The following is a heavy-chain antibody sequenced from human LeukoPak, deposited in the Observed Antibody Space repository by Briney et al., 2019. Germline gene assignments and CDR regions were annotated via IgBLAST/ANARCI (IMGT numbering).Heavy chain of an antibody. CDR2: IKSKSEGGPT. CDR3: DCSNTNCYAAGDY. D-gene: IGHD2-2*01. CDR1: GFTSSNAW. Sequence: PGGSLRLSCAASGFTSSNAWMSWIRQAPGKGLEWVGRIKSKSEGGPTDYAAPVRGRFTISRDDSKNTLYLQMNSLRAEDTAVYYCDCSNTNCYAAGDYWGQGTLVTVSS. J-gene: IGHJ4*02. V-gene: IGHV3-15*01.